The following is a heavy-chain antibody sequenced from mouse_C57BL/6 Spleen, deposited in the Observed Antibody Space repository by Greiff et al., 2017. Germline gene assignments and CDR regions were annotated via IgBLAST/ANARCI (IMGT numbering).Heavy chain of an antibody. V-gene: IGHV1-64*01. CDR1: GYTFTSYW. CDR3: ARFITTVVEYYFGY. CDR2: IHPNSGST. D-gene: IGHD1-1*01. J-gene: IGHJ2*01. Sequence: QVQLQQPGAELVKPGASVKLSCKASGYTFTSYWMHWVKQRPGQGLEWIGMIHPNSGSTNYNEKFKSKATLTVDKSSSTAYMQLSSLTSENSAVYYCARFITTVVEYYFGYWGQGATLTVS.